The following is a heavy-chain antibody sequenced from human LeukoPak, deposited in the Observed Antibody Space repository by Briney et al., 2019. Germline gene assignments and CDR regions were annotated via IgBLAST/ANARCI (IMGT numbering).Heavy chain of an antibody. J-gene: IGHJ4*02. Sequence: EASVKVSCKASGYTFTGYYMHWVRQAPGQGLEWMGWINPNSGGTNYAQKFQGRVTMTRDTSISTAYMELSRLRSDDTAVYYCARDYRIVGATDLDYWGQGTLVTVSS. V-gene: IGHV1-2*02. D-gene: IGHD1-26*01. CDR1: GYTFTGYY. CDR3: ARDYRIVGATDLDY. CDR2: INPNSGGT.